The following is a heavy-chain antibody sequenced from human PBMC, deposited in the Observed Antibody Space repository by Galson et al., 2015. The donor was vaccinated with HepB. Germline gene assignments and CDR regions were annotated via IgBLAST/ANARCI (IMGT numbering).Heavy chain of an antibody. J-gene: IGHJ3*02. CDR2: INPSGGST. CDR1: GYTFTSYY. Sequence: SVKVSCKASGYTFTSYYMHWVRQAPGQGLGWMGIINPSGGSTSHAQKLQGRVTMTRDTSTSTVHMELSSLRSEDTAVYYCARSSMIVSYDAFDIWGQGTMVTVSS. D-gene: IGHD3-22*01. CDR3: ARSSMIVSYDAFDI. V-gene: IGHV1-46*04.